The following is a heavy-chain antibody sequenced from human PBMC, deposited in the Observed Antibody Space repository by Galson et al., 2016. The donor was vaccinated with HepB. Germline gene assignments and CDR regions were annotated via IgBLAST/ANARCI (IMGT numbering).Heavy chain of an antibody. Sequence: SLRLSCAASGFTFSSYAMTWVRQAPGKGLEWVSVITSGGSTYYAASVKGRFTISRDNSKNTLYLKVNSLRVEDTAIYYCARGRTTSCNSAFDIWGQGTMVTVSS. V-gene: IGHV3-23*01. D-gene: IGHD2-2*02. J-gene: IGHJ3*02. CDR3: ARGRTTSCNSAFDI. CDR1: GFTFSSYA. CDR2: ITSGGST.